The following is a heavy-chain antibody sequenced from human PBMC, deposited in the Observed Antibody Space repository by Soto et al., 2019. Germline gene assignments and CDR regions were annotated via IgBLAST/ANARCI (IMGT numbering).Heavy chain of an antibody. CDR3: ARDPGLRFLEWFAPHFYYYMDV. J-gene: IGHJ6*03. D-gene: IGHD3-3*01. V-gene: IGHV3-74*01. CDR2: IKSDGSST. Sequence: GGSLRLSCAASGFTFSSYWMHWVRQAPGKGLVWVSRIKSDGSSTRYADSVKGRFTISRDNAKNTLYLQMNCLRAEDTAVYYCARDPGLRFLEWFAPHFYYYMDVWGRGTTVTVSS. CDR1: GFTFSSYW.